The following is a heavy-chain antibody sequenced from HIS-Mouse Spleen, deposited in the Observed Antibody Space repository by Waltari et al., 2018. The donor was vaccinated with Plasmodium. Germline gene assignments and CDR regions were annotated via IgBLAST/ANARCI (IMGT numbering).Heavy chain of an antibody. CDR2: IYYSGST. Sequence: QVQLQESGPGLVKPSETLSLTCTVPGGSISSYYWNWIRQPPGKGLEWIGYIYYSGSTNYNPSLKSRVTISVDTSKNQFSLKLSSVTAADTAVYYCAREVNSGTFDYWGQGTLVTVSS. D-gene: IGHD1-26*01. J-gene: IGHJ4*02. V-gene: IGHV4-59*01. CDR1: GGSISSYY. CDR3: AREVNSGTFDY.